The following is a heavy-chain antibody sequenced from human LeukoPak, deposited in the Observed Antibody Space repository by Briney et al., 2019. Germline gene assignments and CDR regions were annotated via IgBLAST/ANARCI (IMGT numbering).Heavy chain of an antibody. D-gene: IGHD6-6*01. CDR2: ISSGSTYM. V-gene: IGHV3-21*01. J-gene: IGHJ3*02. CDR1: GFTFSRYS. Sequence: GGSLRLSCAASGFTFSRYSMNWVRQAPGKGLEWVSSISSGSTYMYYADSVKGRFTISRDNAQNSMYLQMNSLRAEDTAVYYCGRVGGRSKAAKGDAFDIWGQGTMVTVSS. CDR3: GRVGGRSKAAKGDAFDI.